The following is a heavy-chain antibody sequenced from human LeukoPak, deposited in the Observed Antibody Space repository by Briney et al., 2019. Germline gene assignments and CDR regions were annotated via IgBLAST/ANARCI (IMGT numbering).Heavy chain of an antibody. Sequence: SETLSLTCSVSGGSMNSYYWSWIRQSPGKGLEWIGYIYYSGSTNYNPSLKSRVTISVDTSKNQFSLKLSSVTAADTAVHYCARHVWLQPFDYWGQGTLVTVSS. J-gene: IGHJ4*02. D-gene: IGHD3-9*01. CDR3: ARHVWLQPFDY. V-gene: IGHV4-59*08. CDR1: GGSMNSYY. CDR2: IYYSGST.